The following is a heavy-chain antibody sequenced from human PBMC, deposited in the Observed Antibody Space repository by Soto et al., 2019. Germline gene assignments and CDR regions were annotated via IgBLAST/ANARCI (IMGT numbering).Heavy chain of an antibody. CDR2: IRSKAYGGTT. D-gene: IGHD6-19*01. CDR1: GFTFGDYA. J-gene: IGHJ4*02. Sequence: GGSLRLSCTASGFTFGDYAMSWFRQAPGKGLEWVGFIRSKAYGGTTEYAASVKGRFTISRDDSKSIAYLQMNSLKTEDTAVYYCTTSGWYLGYYFDYWGQGTLVTVSS. CDR3: TTSGWYLGYYFDY. V-gene: IGHV3-49*03.